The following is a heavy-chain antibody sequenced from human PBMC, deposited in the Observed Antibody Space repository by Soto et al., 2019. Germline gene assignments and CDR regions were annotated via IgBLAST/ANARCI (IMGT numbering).Heavy chain of an antibody. CDR3: ARTLVVPAAIGDYGMDV. J-gene: IGHJ6*02. CDR1: GYTFTGYY. CDR2: INPNSGGT. V-gene: IGHV1-2*04. Sequence: QVQLVQSGAEVKKPGASVKVSCKASGYTFTGYYMHWVRQAPGQGLEWMGWINPNSGGTNYAQKFQGWVTMTRATSISTAYMELSRLRSDDTAVYYCARTLVVPAAIGDYGMDVWGQGTTVTVSS. D-gene: IGHD2-2*01.